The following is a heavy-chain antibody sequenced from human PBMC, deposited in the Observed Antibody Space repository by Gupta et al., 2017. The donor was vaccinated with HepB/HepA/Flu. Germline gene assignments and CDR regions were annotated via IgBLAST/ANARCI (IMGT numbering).Heavy chain of an antibody. CDR3: ARPYSRIFDI. J-gene: IGHJ3*02. D-gene: IGHD2-21*01. Sequence: EVQLVESGGGWVQPGGSLRLSCAASGFTFSSYWMSGVRQAPGKGPEWVASIKQDGRDKTEVGSVKGRLKVSREKAKNSLYLKLTRLRVDETAVYDVARPYSRIFDIGCQVTVVTVFS. CDR1: GFTFSSYW. CDR2: IKQDGRDK. V-gene: IGHV3-7*01.